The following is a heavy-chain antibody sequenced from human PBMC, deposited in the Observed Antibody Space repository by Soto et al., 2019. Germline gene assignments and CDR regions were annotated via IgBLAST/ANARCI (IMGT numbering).Heavy chain of an antibody. V-gene: IGHV1-18*04. CDR3: ARDSKWLIINGNWFDS. J-gene: IGHJ5*01. D-gene: IGHD5-12*01. CDR1: GYNFINYG. Sequence: QAKLVQSGAEVKKPGASVKVSCKFSGYNFINYGMTWVRQAPGQGLEWMGWISGSNGATKYAQRFQARLTLTTDTSTNTAYMELRSLRLDDTAVYYCARDSKWLIINGNWFDSWGQGTLVTVSS. CDR2: ISGSNGAT.